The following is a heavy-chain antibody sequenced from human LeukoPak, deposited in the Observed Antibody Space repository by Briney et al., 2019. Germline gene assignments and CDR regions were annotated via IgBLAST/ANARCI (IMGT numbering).Heavy chain of an antibody. V-gene: IGHV1-2*02. CDR3: ARSLAAAEVFDY. CDR1: GYTFTGYY. CDR2: INPNSGGT. J-gene: IGHJ4*02. D-gene: IGHD6-13*01. Sequence: ASVKVSCKASGYTFTGYYMHWVRQAPGQGLEWMGWINPNSGGTNYAQKFQGRVTMTRDTSISTAYMELSRLRSDDTAVYYCARSLAAAEVFDYWGQGTPVTVSS.